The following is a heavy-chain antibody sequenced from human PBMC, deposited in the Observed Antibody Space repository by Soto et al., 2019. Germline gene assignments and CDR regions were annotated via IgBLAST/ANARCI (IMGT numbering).Heavy chain of an antibody. D-gene: IGHD2-2*01. V-gene: IGHV1-69*08. CDR2: IIPILGIA. CDR1: GGTFSSYT. J-gene: IGHJ3*02. Sequence: QVQLVQSGAEVKKPGSSVKVSCKASGGTFSSYTISWVRQAPGQGLEWMGRIIPILGIANYAQKFQGRVTITADKSTSTAYMELSSLRSADTAVYYCARDRDQLYAFDIWGQGTMVTVSS. CDR3: ARDRDQLYAFDI.